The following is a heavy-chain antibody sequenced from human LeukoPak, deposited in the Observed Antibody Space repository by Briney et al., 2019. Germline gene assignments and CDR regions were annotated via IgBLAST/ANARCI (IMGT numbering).Heavy chain of an antibody. D-gene: IGHD3-22*01. CDR2: IRYDGSND. V-gene: IGHV3-30*02. CDR1: GFTFGSYW. J-gene: IGHJ5*02. Sequence: GGSLRLSCAASGFTFGSYWMHWVRQAPGKGLEWVAFIRYDGSNDYYADSVKGRFTISRDNAKNSLYLQMNSLRAEDTAVYYCAREDYYDSSGYGASYNWFDPWGQGTLVTVSS. CDR3: AREDYYDSSGYGASYNWFDP.